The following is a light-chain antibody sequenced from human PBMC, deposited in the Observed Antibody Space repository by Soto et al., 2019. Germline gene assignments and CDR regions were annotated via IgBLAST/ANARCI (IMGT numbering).Light chain of an antibody. CDR1: QTVRNNY. J-gene: IGKJ4*01. Sequence: EFVLTQYPGTPSLSPVERATLSCRASQTVRNNYLAWYQQKPGQAPRLLMYDASSMATGIPDRFSGGGSGTDCTITISRLETEDVAVYDCQQFSSYPLTFGGGTKVDIK. V-gene: IGKV3-20*01. CDR3: QQFSSYPLT. CDR2: DAS.